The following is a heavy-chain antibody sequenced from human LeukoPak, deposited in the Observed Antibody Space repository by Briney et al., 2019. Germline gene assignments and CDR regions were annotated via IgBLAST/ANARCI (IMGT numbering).Heavy chain of an antibody. D-gene: IGHD3-22*01. CDR3: AKDRVSVYYYDSSGYYYFDY. V-gene: IGHV3-23*01. J-gene: IGHJ4*02. CDR2: ISGSGGST. CDR1: GFTFSSYA. Sequence: GGSLRLSCAASGFTFSSYAMSWVRQAPGKGLEWVSAISGSGGSTYYADSVKGRFTISRDNSKNTLYLQMNSLRAEDTAVYYCAKDRVSVYYYDSSGYYYFDYWDQGTLVTVSS.